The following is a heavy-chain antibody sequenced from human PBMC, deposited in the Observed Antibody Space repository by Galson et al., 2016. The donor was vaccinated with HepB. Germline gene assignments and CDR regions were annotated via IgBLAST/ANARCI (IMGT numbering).Heavy chain of an antibody. CDR1: GFTFSDYY. CDR3: AGAPYGSGNSYYFGY. V-gene: IGHV3-7*04. CDR2: INQDGSEK. Sequence: SLRLSCAASGFTFSDYYMSWIRQAPGKGLEWVANINQDGSEKYYVDSVKGRFTISRDNAKNSLYLQMNSLRAEDTAVYYCAGAPYGSGNSYYFGYWGQGTLVTVSS. J-gene: IGHJ4*02. D-gene: IGHD3-10*01.